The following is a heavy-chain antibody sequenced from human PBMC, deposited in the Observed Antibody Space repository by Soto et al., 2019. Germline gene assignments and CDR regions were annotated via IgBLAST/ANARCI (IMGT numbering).Heavy chain of an antibody. Sequence: QVQLVESGGGVVQPGRSLRLSCAASGFTFSSYGMHWVRQAPGKGLEWVAVISYDGSNKYYADSVKGRFTISRDNSKNTLYLQMNSLRAEDTAVYYCAKDRHYYDSSGYYRLVDYWGQGTLVTVSS. CDR3: AKDRHYYDSSGYYRLVDY. D-gene: IGHD3-22*01. J-gene: IGHJ4*02. CDR2: ISYDGSNK. CDR1: GFTFSSYG. V-gene: IGHV3-30*18.